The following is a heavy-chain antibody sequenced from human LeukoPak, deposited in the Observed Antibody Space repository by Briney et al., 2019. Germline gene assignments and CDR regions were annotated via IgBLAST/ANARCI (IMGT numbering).Heavy chain of an antibody. V-gene: IGHV5-51*01. CDR2: IYPGDSDT. CDR3: ARLPYYDFWSGYFEGSFDY. D-gene: IGHD3-3*01. J-gene: IGHJ4*02. CDR1: GYSFTSYW. Sequence: GESLKISCKGSGYSFTSYWIGWVRQVPGEGLEWMGIIYPGDSDTRYSPSFQGQVTISADKSISTAYLQWSSLKASDTAMYYCARLPYYDFWSGYFEGSFDYWGQGTLVTVSS.